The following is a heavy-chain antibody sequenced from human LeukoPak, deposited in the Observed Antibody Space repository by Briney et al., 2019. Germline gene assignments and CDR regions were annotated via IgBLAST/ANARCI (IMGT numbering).Heavy chain of an antibody. CDR1: GGTFSSYA. D-gene: IGHD2-15*01. Sequence: SVKVSCKASGGTFSSYAISWVRQAPGQGREWMGGIIPIFGTANYAQKFQGRVTITADESTSTAYMELSSLRSEDTAVYYCASERLGDCSGGSCYSARWFDPWGQGTLVTVSS. V-gene: IGHV1-69*01. J-gene: IGHJ5*02. CDR2: IIPIFGTA. CDR3: ASERLGDCSGGSCYSARWFDP.